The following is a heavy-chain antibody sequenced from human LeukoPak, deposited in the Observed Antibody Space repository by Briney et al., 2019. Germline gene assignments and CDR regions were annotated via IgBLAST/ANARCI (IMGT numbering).Heavy chain of an antibody. CDR3: ASAVDTSGYQYKGFDP. D-gene: IGHD3-22*01. Sequence: SETLSLTCTVSGGSLSSYYWSWIRQPAGKGLEWIGRIYTSGSTNYNPSLKSRVTMSVDTSKNQFSLKLSSVTAADTAVYYCASAVDTSGYQYKGFDPWGQGTLVTVSS. CDR1: GGSLSSYY. CDR2: IYTSGST. V-gene: IGHV4-4*07. J-gene: IGHJ5*02.